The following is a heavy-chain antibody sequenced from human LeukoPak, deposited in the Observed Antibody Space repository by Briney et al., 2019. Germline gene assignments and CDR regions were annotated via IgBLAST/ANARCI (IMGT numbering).Heavy chain of an antibody. J-gene: IGHJ4*02. CDR2: ITVYNNNT. Sequence: ASVKASCKASGYTFSGYGMAWVRQAPGQGLEWMGWITVYNNNTKYAQKFQDRVTMTTDTSTRIGYMELRSLRSDDTAVYYCARRRYDCYDYWGQGTLVTVSS. CDR1: GYTFSGYG. V-gene: IGHV1-18*01. CDR3: ARRRYDCYDY. D-gene: IGHD3-16*01.